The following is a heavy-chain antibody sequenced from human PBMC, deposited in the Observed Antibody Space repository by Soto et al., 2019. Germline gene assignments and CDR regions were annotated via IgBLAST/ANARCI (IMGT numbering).Heavy chain of an antibody. CDR3: ARGIVGAIKTYYFDY. J-gene: IGHJ4*02. V-gene: IGHV3-30-3*01. D-gene: IGHD1-26*01. CDR1: GFTFSSYA. Sequence: QVQLVESGGGVVQPGRSLRLSCAASGFTFSSYAMHWVRQAPGKGLEWVAVISYDGSNKYYADSVKGRFTISRDNSKNTLHLQMNSLRAEDTAVYYCARGIVGAIKTYYFDYWGQGTLVTVSS. CDR2: ISYDGSNK.